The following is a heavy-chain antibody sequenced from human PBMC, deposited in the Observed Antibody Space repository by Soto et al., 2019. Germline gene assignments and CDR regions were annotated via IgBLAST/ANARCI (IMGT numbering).Heavy chain of an antibody. Sequence: QVTLKESGPALVKPTETLTLTCTVSGFSLTNARMAVSWIRQPPGKALEWLAHIFSDDAKSYNTSLKTRLTISKDTSKSQVVLTMTNMDPVDTATYYCAQMGRVRGPDYWGQGTLVTVSS. V-gene: IGHV2-26*01. CDR3: AQMGRVRGPDY. CDR2: IFSDDAK. D-gene: IGHD3-10*01. J-gene: IGHJ4*02. CDR1: GFSLTNARMA.